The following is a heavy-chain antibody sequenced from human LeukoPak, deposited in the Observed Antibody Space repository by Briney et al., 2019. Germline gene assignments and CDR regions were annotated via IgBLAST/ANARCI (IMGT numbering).Heavy chain of an antibody. Sequence: PGGSLRLSCAASGFTFDDYAMHWVRQAPGKGLDWVSGISWNSGSIVYADSVKGRFTISRDSAKNSLYLQMNSLRAEDMALYYCAKGYSYGITYYFDYWGQGTLVTVSS. CDR2: ISWNSGSI. V-gene: IGHV3-9*03. J-gene: IGHJ4*02. D-gene: IGHD5-18*01. CDR1: GFTFDDYA. CDR3: AKGYSYGITYYFDY.